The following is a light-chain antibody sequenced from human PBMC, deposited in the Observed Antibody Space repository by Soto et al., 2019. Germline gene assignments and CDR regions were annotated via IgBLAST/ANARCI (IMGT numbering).Light chain of an antibody. CDR2: EAS. CDR1: QSISNW. V-gene: IGKV1-5*03. J-gene: IGKJ4*01. Sequence: DSQMTQSPSTLPASVGERVARSCRASQSISNWLAWYQQKPGKAPKLLIYEASTLQSGVPSRFSGSGFGTEFTLTISSLQPDDLGTYYCQQYNTFLTFGGGTKVDIK. CDR3: QQYNTFLT.